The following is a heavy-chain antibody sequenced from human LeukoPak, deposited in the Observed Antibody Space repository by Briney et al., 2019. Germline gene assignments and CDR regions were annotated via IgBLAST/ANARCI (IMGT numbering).Heavy chain of an antibody. D-gene: IGHD2-2*01. CDR1: GYTLTELS. V-gene: IGHV1-24*01. CDR2: FDPEDGDT. CDR3: ATGKPHYCSSTSCLFDY. J-gene: IGHJ4*02. Sequence: ASVKVSCKVSGYTLTELSMHWVRQAPGKGLEWMGGFDPEDGDTIYAQKFQGRVTMTEDTSTDTAYMELSSLRSEDTAVYYCATGKPHYCSSTSCLFDYWGQGTLVTVSS.